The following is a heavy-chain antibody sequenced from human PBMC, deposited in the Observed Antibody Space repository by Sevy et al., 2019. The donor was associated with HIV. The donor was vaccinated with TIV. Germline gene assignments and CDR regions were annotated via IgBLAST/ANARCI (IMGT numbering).Heavy chain of an antibody. J-gene: IGHJ6*02. CDR2: IFHSVKT. Sequence: SETLSLTCAVSGGSIGAGGYSWSWIRQHPGKGLEWVGYIFHSVKTYFNSSLEGRVTISVHTSKTQFSLKLTSVTAADTAIYYCARHGGGSNYYAMDVWGQGTTVTVSS. CDR1: GGSIGAGGYS. V-gene: IGHV4-31*11. D-gene: IGHD2-15*01. CDR3: ARHGGGSNYYAMDV.